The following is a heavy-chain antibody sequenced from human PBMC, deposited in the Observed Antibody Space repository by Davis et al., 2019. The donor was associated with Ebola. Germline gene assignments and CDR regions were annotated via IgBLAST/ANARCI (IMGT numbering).Heavy chain of an antibody. CDR1: GFTFRSYD. D-gene: IGHD6-13*01. CDR2: IGAAGDT. CDR3: ARAGFGSTWFDC. Sequence: PGGSLGLSCAASGFTFRSYDMHWVRQATGKGLEWVSAIGAAGDTYYPVSVKGRFTISRENAKNSLYLQMNSLRAEDTAVYYCARAGFGSTWFDCWGQGILVTVSS. J-gene: IGHJ5*01. V-gene: IGHV3-13*01.